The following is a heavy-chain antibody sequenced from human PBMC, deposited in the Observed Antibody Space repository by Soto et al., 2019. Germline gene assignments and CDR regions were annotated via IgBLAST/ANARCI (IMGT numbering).Heavy chain of an antibody. Sequence: GSGPTLVNPTQTLTLTCTFSGFSLSTSGVGVGWIRQPPGKALEWLALIYWDDDKRYSPSLKSRLTITKDTSKNQVVLTMTNMDPVDTATYYCAHRRTDYGSGSNGMDVWGQGTTVTVSS. CDR3: AHRRTDYGSGSNGMDV. D-gene: IGHD3-10*01. J-gene: IGHJ6*02. CDR1: GFSLSTSGVG. V-gene: IGHV2-5*02. CDR2: IYWDDDK.